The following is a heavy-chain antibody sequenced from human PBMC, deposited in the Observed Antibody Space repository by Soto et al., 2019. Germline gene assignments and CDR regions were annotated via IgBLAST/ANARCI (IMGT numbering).Heavy chain of an antibody. CDR3: AKEAPGGWQFFDT. Sequence: LRLSCAASGFTVSSSYLTWVRQAPGKGLEWVAILYTGTDTVYADSVKGRFTISRDSSKNTLYLRMISPRTEDTSVYYCAKEAPGGWQFFDTWGQGTLVTVSS. V-gene: IGHV3-53*05. CDR1: GFTVSSSY. D-gene: IGHD6-19*01. J-gene: IGHJ4*02. CDR2: LYTGTDT.